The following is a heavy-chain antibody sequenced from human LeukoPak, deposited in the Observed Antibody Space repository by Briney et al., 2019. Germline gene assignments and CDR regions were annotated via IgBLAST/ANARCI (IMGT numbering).Heavy chain of an antibody. Sequence: PGESLKISCKGSGYSVTSNWIGWVRQMPGKGLEWMGIIYPDDSETRYSPSFQGQVTISADKSISTAYLQWSSLKASDTAMYYCAIVRYFDWLSFDYWGQGTLVTVSS. V-gene: IGHV5-51*01. J-gene: IGHJ4*02. CDR3: AIVRYFDWLSFDY. CDR1: GYSVTSNW. CDR2: IYPDDSET. D-gene: IGHD3-9*01.